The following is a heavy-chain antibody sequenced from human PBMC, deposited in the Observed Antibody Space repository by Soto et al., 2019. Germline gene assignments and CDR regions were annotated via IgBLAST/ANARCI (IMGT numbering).Heavy chain of an antibody. CDR1: GFNFSSYA. V-gene: IGHV3-23*01. Sequence: EVQLLESGGGLVQPGGSLRLSCAASGFNFSSYAMSWVRQAPGKGLEWVSAISSSGGSTYYADSVKGRFTISRDNSKTTLYQQMSSLRAEGTAVYYCAKTCRSLLLPVLDDWGEGTLVTVSS. CDR3: AKTCRSLLLPVLDD. CDR2: ISSSGGST. J-gene: IGHJ4*02. D-gene: IGHD3-10*01.